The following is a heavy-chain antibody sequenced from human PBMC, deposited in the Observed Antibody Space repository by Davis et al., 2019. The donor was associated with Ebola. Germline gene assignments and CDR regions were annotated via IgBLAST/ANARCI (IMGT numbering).Heavy chain of an antibody. CDR3: ARGVAGRVRGVPWAMDV. D-gene: IGHD3-10*01. CDR2: IGTAGDT. Sequence: GGSLRLSCAASGFSFSTYDMHWVRQATGTGLEWVSVIGTAGDTYYPGSVKGRFTISRENAKKSLYLQMNSLGAGDTAVYYCARGVAGRVRGVPWAMDVWGQGTTVTVSS. J-gene: IGHJ6*02. V-gene: IGHV3-13*01. CDR1: GFSFSTYD.